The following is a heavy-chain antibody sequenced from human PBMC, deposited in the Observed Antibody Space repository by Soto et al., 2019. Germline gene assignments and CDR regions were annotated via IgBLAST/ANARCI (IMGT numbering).Heavy chain of an antibody. CDR2: IKPGTSDI. V-gene: IGHV5-51*01. CDR1: GYKFGSAC. CDR3: ARQLSHICDS. D-gene: IGHD3-3*02. J-gene: IGHJ4*02. Sequence: GESLKISGKGVGYKFGSACIGWVLQMPGKGLEWMGIIKPGTSDIRYSPSCRGHVTISADEAVSTAYLQWSSLKASDTAMYYCARQLSHICDSWGQGTLVTV.